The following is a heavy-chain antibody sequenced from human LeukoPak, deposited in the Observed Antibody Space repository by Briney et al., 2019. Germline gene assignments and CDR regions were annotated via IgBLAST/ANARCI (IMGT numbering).Heavy chain of an antibody. CDR2: INQGGSDK. V-gene: IGHV3-7*01. Sequence: PGGSLRLSCAASGFTFSGHWMSWVRQAPGKGLEWVANINQGGSDKYYADSVKGRFTISRDNANNLLYLQMNSLRGEGTAVYYCTRDRSRAEDDWGQGTLVTVSS. CDR1: GFTFSGHW. CDR3: TRDRSRAEDD. J-gene: IGHJ4*02. D-gene: IGHD1-14*01.